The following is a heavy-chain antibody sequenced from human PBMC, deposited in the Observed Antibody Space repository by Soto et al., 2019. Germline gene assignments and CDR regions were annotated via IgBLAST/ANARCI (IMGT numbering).Heavy chain of an antibody. V-gene: IGHV1-18*01. CDR3: ARDSRGYCSSTSCYDWFDP. CDR2: ISAYNGNT. Sequence: QVQLVQSGGEVKKPGASVKVSCKASGYTFTSYGISWVRQAPGQGLEWMGWISAYNGNTNYAQKLQGRVTMTTDTSTSKAYMELRSLRSDDTAVYYCARDSRGYCSSTSCYDWFDPWGQGTLVTVSS. D-gene: IGHD2-2*01. CDR1: GYTFTSYG. J-gene: IGHJ5*02.